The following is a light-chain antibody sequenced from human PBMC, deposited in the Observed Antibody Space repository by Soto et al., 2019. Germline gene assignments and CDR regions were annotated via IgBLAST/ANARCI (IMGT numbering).Light chain of an antibody. Sequence: DIQMTQSPSTLSASVGDRVTITCRASQNIIGSLAWYQHKPGKAPELLIYEASRLQSGVPARFSGSGSGTEFTLTISILQPDDVATYFCLQSDIYPWTFGQGTKVEIK. CDR2: EAS. J-gene: IGKJ1*01. CDR1: QNIIGS. V-gene: IGKV1-5*03. CDR3: LQSDIYPWT.